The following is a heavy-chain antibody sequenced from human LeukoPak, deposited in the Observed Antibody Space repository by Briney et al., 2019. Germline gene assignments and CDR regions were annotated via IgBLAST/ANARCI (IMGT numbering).Heavy chain of an antibody. CDR2: IYHSGST. D-gene: IGHD3-16*01. CDR3: ARDFGAAPWYYYYMDV. J-gene: IGHJ6*03. Sequence: SETLSLTCTVSGYSISSGYYWGWIRQPPGKGLEWIGSIYHSGSTYYNPSLKSRVTISVDTSKNQFSLKLSSVTAADTAVYYCARDFGAAPWYYYYMDVWGKGTTVTVSS. CDR1: GYSISSGYY. V-gene: IGHV4-38-2*02.